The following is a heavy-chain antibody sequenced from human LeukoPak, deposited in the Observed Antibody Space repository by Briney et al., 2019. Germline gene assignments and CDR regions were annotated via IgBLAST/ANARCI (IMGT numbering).Heavy chain of an antibody. Sequence: PGESLRLSCGASGLTVSSYGMSWVRQAPGKGLEWVSYISSSSSYINYADSVKGRFTISRDNAKNSLYLQMNSLRAEDTAVYYCARDRYILTGYYYFDYWGQGTLVTVSS. J-gene: IGHJ4*02. CDR2: ISSSSSYI. CDR1: GLTVSSYG. V-gene: IGHV3-21*05. D-gene: IGHD3-9*01. CDR3: ARDRYILTGYYYFDY.